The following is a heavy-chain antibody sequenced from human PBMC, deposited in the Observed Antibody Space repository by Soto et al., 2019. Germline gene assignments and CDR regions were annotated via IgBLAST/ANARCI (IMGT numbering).Heavy chain of an antibody. J-gene: IGHJ6*02. CDR1: GGTFSSYA. V-gene: IGHV1-69*13. Sequence: SVKVSCKASGGTFSSYAISWVRQAPGQGLEWMGGIIPIFGTANYAQKFQGRVTITADESTSTAYMELSSLRSEDTAVYYCARDKVVPAANYYYYYGMDVWGQGTTVTVSS. CDR3: ARDKVVPAANYYYYYGMDV. D-gene: IGHD2-2*01. CDR2: IIPIFGTA.